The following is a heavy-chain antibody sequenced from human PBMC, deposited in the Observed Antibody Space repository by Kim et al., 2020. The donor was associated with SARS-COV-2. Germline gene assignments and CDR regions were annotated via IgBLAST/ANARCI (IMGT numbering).Heavy chain of an antibody. J-gene: IGHJ4*02. CDR1: GFTFGDYA. V-gene: IGHV3-49*04. CDR2: IRSKAYGGTT. CDR3: TRDVHDFWSGYYSGPFDY. Sequence: GGSLRLSCTASGFTFGDYAMSWVRQAPGKGLECVGCIRSKAYGGTTEYAASVKGRFTISRDDSKSIAYLQMNSLKTEDTAVYYCTRDVHDFWSGYYSGPFDYWGQGTLVTVSS. D-gene: IGHD3-3*01.